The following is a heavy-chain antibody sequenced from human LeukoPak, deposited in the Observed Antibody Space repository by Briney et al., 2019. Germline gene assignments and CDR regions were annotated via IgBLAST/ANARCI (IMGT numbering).Heavy chain of an antibody. Sequence: GGSLRLSCAASGFTFSNAWMNWVRQAPGKGLEWVSSISSSSSYIYYADSVKGRFTISRDNAKNSLYLQMNSLRAEDTAVYYCARDDYGSGSSFDYWGQGTLVTVSS. D-gene: IGHD3-10*01. CDR2: ISSSSSYI. CDR3: ARDDYGSGSSFDY. CDR1: GFTFSNAW. V-gene: IGHV3-21*01. J-gene: IGHJ4*02.